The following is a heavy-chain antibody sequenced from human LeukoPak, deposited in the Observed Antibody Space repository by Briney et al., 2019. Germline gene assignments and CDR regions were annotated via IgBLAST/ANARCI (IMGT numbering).Heavy chain of an antibody. CDR2: IYSSGST. D-gene: IGHD2-2*01. CDR1: GSSISNYY. CDR3: ARVALLGYCSSTSCYETFDY. J-gene: IGHJ4*02. V-gene: IGHV4-59*12. Sequence: SETLSLTCNVSGSSISNYYWTWIRQPPGKGLEWIGYIYSSGSTNYNPSLKSRVTISVDKSKNQFSLKLSSVTAADTAVYYCARVALLGYCSSTSCYETFDYWGQGTLVTVSS.